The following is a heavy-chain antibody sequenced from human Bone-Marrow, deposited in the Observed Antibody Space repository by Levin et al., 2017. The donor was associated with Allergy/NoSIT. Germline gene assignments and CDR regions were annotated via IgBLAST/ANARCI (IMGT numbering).Heavy chain of an antibody. V-gene: IGHV3-43D*04. Sequence: GESLKISCAASGFTFDDYAMHWVRQAPGKGLEWVSLISWDGGSTYYADSVKGRFTISRDNSKNSLYLQMNSLRAEDTALYYCAKGIIRFLEWLPQPNYYYYDMDVWGQGTTVTVSS. CDR3: AKGIIRFLEWLPQPNYYYYDMDV. CDR1: GFTFDDYA. CDR2: ISWDGGST. J-gene: IGHJ6*02. D-gene: IGHD3-3*01.